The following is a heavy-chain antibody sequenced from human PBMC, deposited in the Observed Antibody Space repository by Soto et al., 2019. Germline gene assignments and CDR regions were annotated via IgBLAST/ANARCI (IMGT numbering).Heavy chain of an antibody. CDR3: ARVPVVVVAALRGAFDI. D-gene: IGHD2-15*01. V-gene: IGHV1-3*01. Sequence: ASVKVSCKASGYTFTSYAMHWVRQAPGQRLEWMGWINAGNGNTKYSQKFQGRVTITRDTSASTAYMELRSLRSDDTAVYYCARVPVVVVAALRGAFDIWGQGTMVTVSS. CDR2: INAGNGNT. CDR1: GYTFTSYA. J-gene: IGHJ3*02.